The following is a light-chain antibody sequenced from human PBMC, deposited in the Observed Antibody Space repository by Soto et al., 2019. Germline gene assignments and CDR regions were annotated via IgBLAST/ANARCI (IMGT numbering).Light chain of an antibody. J-gene: IGLJ2*01. CDR3: CSYAGYSTSAV. CDR1: SSDVGSYNL. V-gene: IGLV2-23*01. Sequence: QSALTQPASVSGSPGQSITISCTGSSSDVGSYNLVSWYQHHPGKAPKVIIYDGGKRPSGVSNRFSGSKSGITAFLSISGLRAEDEADYYCCSYAGYSTSAVFGGGTKVTVL. CDR2: DGG.